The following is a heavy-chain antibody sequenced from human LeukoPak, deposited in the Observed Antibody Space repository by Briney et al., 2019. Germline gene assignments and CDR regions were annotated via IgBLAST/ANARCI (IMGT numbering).Heavy chain of an antibody. J-gene: IGHJ4*02. Sequence: PGGSLRLSCSASGFTFSTYWMSWVRQAPGKGLEWVANMRRDGNEIYYLDSVRGRFTISRDNAKNTLYLQMNSLRPEGTAVYYCARSPLDGYNYLDYWGQGTLVTVSS. CDR3: ARSPLDGYNYLDY. CDR1: GFTFSTYW. V-gene: IGHV3-7*01. D-gene: IGHD5-24*01. CDR2: MRRDGNEI.